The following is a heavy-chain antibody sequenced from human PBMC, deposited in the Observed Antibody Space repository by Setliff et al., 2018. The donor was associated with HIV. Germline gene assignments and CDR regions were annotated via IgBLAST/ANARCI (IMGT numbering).Heavy chain of an antibody. D-gene: IGHD3-10*01. CDR2: ISSSGSTI. CDR3: VRDRGPPPFFDY. V-gene: IGHV3-48*03. J-gene: IGHJ4*02. Sequence: TGGSLRLSCAASGFTFSSYAMNWVRQAPGKGLEWVAYISSSGSTIYYADSVKGRFTVSRDSAKKSLYLQMNSLRAEDTAVYYCVRDRGPPPFFDYWGQGTLVTVSS. CDR1: GFTFSSYA.